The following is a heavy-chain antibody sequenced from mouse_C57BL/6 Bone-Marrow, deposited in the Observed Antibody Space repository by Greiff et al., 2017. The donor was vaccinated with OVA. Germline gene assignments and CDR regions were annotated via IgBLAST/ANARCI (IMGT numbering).Heavy chain of an antibody. CDR1: GFTFSSYA. Sequence: EVKLVESGGGLVKPGGSLKLSCAASGFTFSSYAMSWVRQTPEKRLEWVATISDGGSYTYYPDNVKGRFTISRDNAKNNLYLQMSHLKSEDTAMYYCARDYGSSYLPFDYWGQGTTLTVSS. V-gene: IGHV5-4*01. CDR3: ARDYGSSYLPFDY. CDR2: ISDGGSYT. J-gene: IGHJ2*01. D-gene: IGHD1-1*01.